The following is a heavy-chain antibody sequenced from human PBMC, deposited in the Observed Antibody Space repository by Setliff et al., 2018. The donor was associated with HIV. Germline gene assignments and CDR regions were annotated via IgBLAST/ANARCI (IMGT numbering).Heavy chain of an antibody. CDR3: ARGRRITMIVVARWDAFDI. J-gene: IGHJ3*02. V-gene: IGHV1-3*01. Sequence: ASVKVSCKSSGYTFTSYAMHWVRQAPGQRLEWMGWINAGNGNTKYSQKFQGRVTITRDTSASTAYMELSSLRSEDTAVYYCARGRRITMIVVARWDAFDIWGQGAMVTVSS. D-gene: IGHD3-22*01. CDR1: GYTFTSYA. CDR2: INAGNGNT.